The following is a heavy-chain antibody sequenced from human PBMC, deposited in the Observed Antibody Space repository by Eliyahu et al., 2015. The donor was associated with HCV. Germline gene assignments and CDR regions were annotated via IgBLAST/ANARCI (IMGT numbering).Heavy chain of an antibody. Sequence: EVQLVESGGGLVQPGGSLRLSCAASGFPFSNYAMSWVRQAPGKGLEWVSAISGSGGSTYCADSVKGRFTISRDNSKNTLYLQMTSLRAEDTAVYYCAKDLRYYDSSGANWFDPWGQGTLVTVSS. CDR1: GFPFSNYA. CDR2: ISGSGGST. D-gene: IGHD3-22*01. V-gene: IGHV3-23*04. J-gene: IGHJ5*02. CDR3: AKDLRYYDSSGANWFDP.